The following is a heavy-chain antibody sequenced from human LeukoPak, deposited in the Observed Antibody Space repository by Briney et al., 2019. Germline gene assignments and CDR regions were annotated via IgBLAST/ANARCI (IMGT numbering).Heavy chain of an antibody. CDR2: MNPNSGNT. Sequence: ASVKASCTASGYTFTSYDINWVRQATGQGLEWMGWMNPNSGNTGYAQKFQGRVTMTRNTSISTAYMELSSLRSEDTAVYYCARGWGGYCSSTSCYYAFDIWGQGTMVTVSS. V-gene: IGHV1-8*01. CDR1: GYTFTSYD. D-gene: IGHD2-2*01. J-gene: IGHJ3*02. CDR3: ARGWGGYCSSTSCYYAFDI.